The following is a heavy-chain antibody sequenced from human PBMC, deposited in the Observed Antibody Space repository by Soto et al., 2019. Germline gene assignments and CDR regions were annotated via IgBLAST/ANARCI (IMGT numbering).Heavy chain of an antibody. Sequence: PGGSLRLSCAASGFTFSNFAMSWVRQAPGKGLEWVSAISGSGGSTYYADSVRGRFTISRDNSKNTLYLQMNSLRAEDTAVYYCAKDLSSRWYFDSYYYGMDVWGQGTTVTVSS. J-gene: IGHJ6*02. V-gene: IGHV3-23*01. CDR3: AKDLSSRWYFDSYYYGMDV. CDR1: GFTFSNFA. D-gene: IGHD6-13*01. CDR2: ISGSGGST.